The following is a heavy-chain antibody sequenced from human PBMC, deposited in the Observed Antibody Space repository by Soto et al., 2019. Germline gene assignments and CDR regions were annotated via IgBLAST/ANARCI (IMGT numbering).Heavy chain of an antibody. Sequence: SETLSLTCAVSGGSISSSNWWSWVRQPPGKGLEWIGEIYHSGSTNYNPSLKSRVTISVDKSKNQFSLKLSSVTAADTAVYYCARVRPVVVPAGEFDPWGQGTLVTV. V-gene: IGHV4-4*02. D-gene: IGHD2-2*01. CDR3: ARVRPVVVPAGEFDP. CDR1: GGSISSSNW. CDR2: IYHSGST. J-gene: IGHJ5*02.